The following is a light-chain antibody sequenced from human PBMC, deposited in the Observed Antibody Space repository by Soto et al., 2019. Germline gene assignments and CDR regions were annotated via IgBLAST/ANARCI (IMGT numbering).Light chain of an antibody. Sequence: DIVMTQSPDSLAVSLGERATINCKSSQSVLYSSNNKNYLAWYQQKPGQPPKLLIYWASTRESGVPDRFSGSGSGTDFTLTISSLQAEDVAVYYCQQHYSTPYTFGQGNKLEIK. CDR3: QQHYSTPYT. CDR2: WAS. J-gene: IGKJ2*01. V-gene: IGKV4-1*01. CDR1: QSVLYSSNNKNY.